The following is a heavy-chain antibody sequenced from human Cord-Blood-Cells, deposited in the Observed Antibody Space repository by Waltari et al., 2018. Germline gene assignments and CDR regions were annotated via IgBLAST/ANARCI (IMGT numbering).Heavy chain of an antibody. CDR1: GGSINSSSYY. J-gene: IGHJ4*02. D-gene: IGHD4-17*01. CDR2: IYYSGST. Sequence: QLQLQESGPGLVKPSETLSLTCTVSGGSINSSSYYWGWIRQPPGKGLEWIGSIYYSGSTYYNPSLKSRVTISVDTSKNQFSLKLSSVTAADTAVYYCASPMTTVGDYWGQGTLVTVSS. CDR3: ASPMTTVGDY. V-gene: IGHV4-39*01.